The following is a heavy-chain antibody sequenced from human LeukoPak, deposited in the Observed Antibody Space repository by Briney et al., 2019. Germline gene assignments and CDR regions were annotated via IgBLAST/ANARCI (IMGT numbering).Heavy chain of an antibody. D-gene: IGHD3-3*01. CDR2: IKQDGSEK. CDR1: GFTFSSYW. V-gene: IGHV3-7*03. CDR3: ATEATYYDFWNGMDV. J-gene: IGHJ6*02. Sequence: GGSLRLSCAASGFTFSSYWMSWVRQAPGKGLEWVANIKQDGSEKYYVDSVKGRFTISRDNAKNSLYLQMNSLRAEDTAVYYCATEATYYDFWNGMDVWGQGTTVTVSS.